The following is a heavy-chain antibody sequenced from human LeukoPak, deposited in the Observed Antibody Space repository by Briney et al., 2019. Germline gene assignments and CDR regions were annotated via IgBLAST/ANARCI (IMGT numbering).Heavy chain of an antibody. CDR1: GFTFSSYA. CDR2: ISYDGSNK. Sequence: PGGSLRLSCAASGFTFSSYAMHWVRQAPGKGLEWVAVISYDGSNKYYADSVKGRFTISRDNSKNTLYLQMNSLRAEDTAVYYCAKKVYLQRYFDYWGHGTLVTVSS. CDR3: AKKVYLQRYFDY. D-gene: IGHD2-8*01. V-gene: IGHV3-30-3*02. J-gene: IGHJ4*01.